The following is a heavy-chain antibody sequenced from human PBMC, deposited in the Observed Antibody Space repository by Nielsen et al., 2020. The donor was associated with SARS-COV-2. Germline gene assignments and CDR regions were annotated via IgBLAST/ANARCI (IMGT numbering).Heavy chain of an antibody. J-gene: IGHJ3*02. CDR3: ARHGRYDFWSGYYEYDAFDI. Sequence: SETLSLTCTVSGGSISSSSYYWGRIRQPPGKGLEWIGSIYYSGSTYYNPSLKSRVTISVDTSKNQFSLKLSSVTAADTAVYYCARHGRYDFWSGYYEYDAFDIWGQGTMVTVSS. CDR2: IYYSGST. V-gene: IGHV4-39*01. D-gene: IGHD3-3*01. CDR1: GGSISSSSYY.